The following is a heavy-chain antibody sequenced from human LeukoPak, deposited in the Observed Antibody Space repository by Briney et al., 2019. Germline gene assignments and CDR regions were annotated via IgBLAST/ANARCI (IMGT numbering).Heavy chain of an antibody. V-gene: IGHV3-74*01. J-gene: IGHJ4*02. Sequence: GGSLRLSCAASGLTFSSYWMHWVRQDPGKGLVWVSRISSDESSTSYADSVKGRFTISRDNAKNTLYLQMNSLRAEDTALYYCARGGHHYHSSGYYGGTNFDYWGQGTLVTVSS. CDR2: ISSDESST. CDR3: ARGGHHYHSSGYYGGTNFDY. CDR1: GLTFSSYW. D-gene: IGHD3-22*01.